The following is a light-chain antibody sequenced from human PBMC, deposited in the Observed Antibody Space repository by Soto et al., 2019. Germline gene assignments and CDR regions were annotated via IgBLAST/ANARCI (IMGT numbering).Light chain of an antibody. Sequence: DIQMTQSPSTLSASVGDRVTITCRASQSISSWLAWYQQKPGKAPKLLIYKASSLESGVPSRFRGSGSGTEFTLTISSLQTDDFATYYCQQSFTFGPGTKVDIK. V-gene: IGKV1-5*03. CDR3: QQSFT. J-gene: IGKJ3*01. CDR2: KAS. CDR1: QSISSW.